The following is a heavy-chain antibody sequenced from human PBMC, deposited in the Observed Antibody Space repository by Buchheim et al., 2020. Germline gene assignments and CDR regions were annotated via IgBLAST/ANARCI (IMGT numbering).Heavy chain of an antibody. J-gene: IGHJ6*02. D-gene: IGHD3-3*01. CDR1: GFTFSSYA. Sequence: QVQLVESGGGVVQPGRSLRLSCTASGFTFSSYAMHWVRQAPGKGLEWVAVISYDGSNKYYADSVKGRFTISRDNSKNTLSLQMNSLRAEDTAVYYCARDLDDFWSGYYQGGNYYYGMDVWGQGTT. V-gene: IGHV3-30*04. CDR2: ISYDGSNK. CDR3: ARDLDDFWSGYYQGGNYYYGMDV.